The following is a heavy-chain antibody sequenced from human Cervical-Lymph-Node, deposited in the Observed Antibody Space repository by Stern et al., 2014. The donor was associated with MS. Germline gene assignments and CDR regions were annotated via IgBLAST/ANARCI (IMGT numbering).Heavy chain of an antibody. CDR1: ANSFTNYW. V-gene: IGHV5-51*01. CDR2: IYPDDSDT. J-gene: IGHJ4*02. CDR3: ARTTSFYYGYVDY. D-gene: IGHD4-17*01. Sequence: EVQLVQSGTEVKKPGESLKISCKGSANSFTNYWICWVRQMPGKGLEWMGIIYPDDSDTRYSPSCQGQVTISADRSISTAYLQWSSLKASDTAVYYCARTTSFYYGYVDYWGQGTLVTVSS.